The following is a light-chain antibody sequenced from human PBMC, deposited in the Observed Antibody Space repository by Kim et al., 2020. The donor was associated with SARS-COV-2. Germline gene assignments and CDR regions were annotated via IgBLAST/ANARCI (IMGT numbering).Light chain of an antibody. CDR3: NSRDISSDHVL. CDR1: SLRMSY. CDR2: GEN. V-gene: IGLV3-19*01. Sequence: SSELTQDPAVSVALGQTVTITCQGDSLRMSYATWYQQKPGQAPLLVIYGENSRPSGIPDRFFGSYSRNTAYLTITGAQAEDEADYYCNSRDISSDHVLFGGGTQLTVL. J-gene: IGLJ3*02.